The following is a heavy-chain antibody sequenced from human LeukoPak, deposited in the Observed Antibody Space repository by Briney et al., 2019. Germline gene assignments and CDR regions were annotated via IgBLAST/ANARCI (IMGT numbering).Heavy chain of an antibody. CDR2: TILIFGTA. Sequence: SVKVSYKASGGTFSSYAINWVRQAPGQGLEWMGGTILIFGTANYAQKFQGRVAITTDESTSTAYTEPSSLKSEDTAVYYCARVFARSGEIGGSYYYYWGQGTLVTVSS. CDR3: ARVFARSGEIGGSYYYY. D-gene: IGHD1-26*01. V-gene: IGHV1-69*05. CDR1: GGTFSSYA. J-gene: IGHJ4*02.